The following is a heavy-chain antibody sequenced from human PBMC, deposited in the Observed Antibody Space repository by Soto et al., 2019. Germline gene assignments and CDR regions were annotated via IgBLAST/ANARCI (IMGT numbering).Heavy chain of an antibody. CDR1: GGTFSSYA. CDR3: AKGVRHNWGRGWGDY. V-gene: IGHV1-69*01. Sequence: QVQLVQSGAEVKKPGSSVKVSCKASGGTFSSYAISWVRQAPGQGLEWMGGIIPIFGTANYAQKFQGRVTITADESTSTADMELSSLRSEDTAVYDCAKGVRHNWGRGWGDYWGQGTPVTVSS. CDR2: IIPIFGTA. J-gene: IGHJ4*02. D-gene: IGHD7-27*01.